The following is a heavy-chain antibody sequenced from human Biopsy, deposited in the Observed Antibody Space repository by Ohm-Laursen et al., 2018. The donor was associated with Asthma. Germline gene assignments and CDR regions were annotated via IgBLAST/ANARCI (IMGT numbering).Heavy chain of an antibody. CDR3: ARKAGSCISRSCYSLDF. CDR2: INSVFGTT. Sequence: SVKVSCKSLGGTFNTYVIGWVRQAPGQGLEWLGGINSVFGTTTYPQKFQDRVTITADESTSTVYMELSSLRSEDTAVYYCARKAGSCISRSCYSLDFWGQGTLVTVSS. V-gene: IGHV1-69*13. J-gene: IGHJ4*02. CDR1: GGTFNTYV. D-gene: IGHD2-15*01.